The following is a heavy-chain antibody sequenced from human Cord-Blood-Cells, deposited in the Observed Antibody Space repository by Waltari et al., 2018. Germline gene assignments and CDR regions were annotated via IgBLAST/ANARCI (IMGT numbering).Heavy chain of an antibody. CDR1: GGSISSHY. CDR2: IYYRGST. V-gene: IGHV4-59*11. J-gene: IGHJ6*02. CDR3: ARDSRYSRKGSYGMDV. D-gene: IGHD1-1*01. Sequence: QVQLQESGPGLVKPSETLSLTCTVPGGSISSHYWSWIRQPPGKGLEWIGYIYYRGSTNYNPSLKSRVTISVDTSKNQFSLKLSSVTAADTAVYYCARDSRYSRKGSYGMDVWGQGTTVTVSS.